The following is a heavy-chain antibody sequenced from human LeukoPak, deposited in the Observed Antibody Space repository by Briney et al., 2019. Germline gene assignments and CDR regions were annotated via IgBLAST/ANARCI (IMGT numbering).Heavy chain of an antibody. CDR2: ISGSGGST. CDR3: TGVVIGAASFDH. Sequence: PGGSLRLSCAASGFTFSSYAMSWVRQAPGKGLEWVSAISGSGGSTYYADSVKGRFTISRDNSKNTLNLQMNSLKTEDTAVYYCTGVVIGAASFDHWGQGSLVTVSS. D-gene: IGHD3-3*01. V-gene: IGHV3-23*01. CDR1: GFTFSSYA. J-gene: IGHJ4*02.